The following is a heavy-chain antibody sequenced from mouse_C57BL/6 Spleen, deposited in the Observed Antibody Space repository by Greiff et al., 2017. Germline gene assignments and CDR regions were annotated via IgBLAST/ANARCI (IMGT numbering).Heavy chain of an antibody. CDR2: IDPSDSYT. V-gene: IGHV1-50*01. CDR3: ARGETLRRGAWFAY. Sequence: QVQLQQSGAELVKPGASVKLSCKASGYTFTSYWMQWVKQRPGQGLEWIGEIDPSDSYTNYNQKFKGKATLTVDTSSSTAYMQLSSLTSEDSAVYYCARGETLRRGAWFAYWGQGTLVTVSA. CDR1: GYTFTSYW. J-gene: IGHJ3*01.